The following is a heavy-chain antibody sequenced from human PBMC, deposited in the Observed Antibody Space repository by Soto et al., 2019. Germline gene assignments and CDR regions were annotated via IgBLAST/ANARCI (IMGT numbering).Heavy chain of an antibody. CDR1: GFTFSNAW. V-gene: IGHV3-15*07. J-gene: IGHJ5*02. Sequence: PGGSLRLSCAASGFTFSNAWMNWVRQAPGKGLEWVGRIKSKTDGGTTDYAAPVKGRFTISRDDSKNTLYLQMNSLKTEDTAVYNCPVELGGGVYNWSPPGAQETRAPFS. D-gene: IGHD3-16*01. CDR3: PVELGGGVYNWSPP. CDR2: IKSKTDGGTT.